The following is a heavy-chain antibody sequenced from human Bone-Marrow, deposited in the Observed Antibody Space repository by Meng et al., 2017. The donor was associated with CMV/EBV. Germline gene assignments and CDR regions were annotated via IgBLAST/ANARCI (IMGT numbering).Heavy chain of an antibody. V-gene: IGHV4-31*03. J-gene: IGHJ5*02. CDR3: ARVWGYCSSTSCYLSRFDP. CDR2: IYNSGST. Sequence: SETLSLTCSVSGGAISSGDYYWSWIRQHPGKGLEWIGYIYNSGSTYYNPSLKSRVTISVDTSKNQFSLKLTSVTAADTAVYYCARVWGYCSSTSCYLSRFDPWGQGTLVTVSS. CDR1: GGAISSGDYY. D-gene: IGHD2-2*01.